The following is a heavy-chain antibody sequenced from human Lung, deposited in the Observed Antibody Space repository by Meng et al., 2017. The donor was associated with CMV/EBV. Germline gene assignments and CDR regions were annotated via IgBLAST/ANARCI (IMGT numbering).Heavy chain of an antibody. CDR3: ARVVDTSGSCYQSLPY. CDR2: IKQDGSQI. J-gene: IGHJ4*02. CDR1: GFTFSSYW. V-gene: IGHV3-7*01. Sequence: GEXXKISCIGSGFTFSSYWMTWVRQAPGKGLEWVANIKQDGSQIYYVDSVRGRFTISRDNARNSLYLQMNNLRAEDTALYYCARVVDTSGSCYQSLPYWGQGTLVTVSS. D-gene: IGHD3-10*01.